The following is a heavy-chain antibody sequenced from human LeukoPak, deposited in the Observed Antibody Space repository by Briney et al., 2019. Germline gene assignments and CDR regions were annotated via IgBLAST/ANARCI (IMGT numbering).Heavy chain of an antibody. CDR3: VRSGYYYYGMDV. CDR2: INPNSGGT. D-gene: IGHD3-10*01. J-gene: IGHJ6*02. V-gene: IGHV1-2*04. Sequence: ASVKVSCKASGYTFTGYYMHWVRQAPGQGLEWMGWINPNSGGTNYAQKFQGWVTMTRDTSISTAYMELSRLRSDDTAVYYCVRSGYYYYGMDVWGQGTTVTVSS. CDR1: GYTFTGYY.